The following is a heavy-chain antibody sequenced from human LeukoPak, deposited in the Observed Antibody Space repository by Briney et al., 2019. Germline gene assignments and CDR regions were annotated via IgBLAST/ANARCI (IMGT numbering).Heavy chain of an antibody. CDR2: INPSSGEA. Sequence: GSSVTVSCKASGYTFTGYYLHWVRQAPGQGLEWMGWINPSSGEANYAQRFQDRVTMTWDTSISTAYMELSSLRSDDTAVFYCARLSGSASPHSFDCWGQGTLLTVAS. V-gene: IGHV1-2*02. J-gene: IGHJ4*02. CDR3: ARLSGSASPHSFDC. D-gene: IGHD6-19*01. CDR1: GYTFTGYY.